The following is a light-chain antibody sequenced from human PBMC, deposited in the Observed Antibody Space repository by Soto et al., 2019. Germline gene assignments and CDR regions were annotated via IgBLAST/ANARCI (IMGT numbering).Light chain of an antibody. CDR3: QHYGAMWT. V-gene: IGKV1-5*01. J-gene: IGKJ1*01. CDR2: DAS. Sequence: DIQMTQSPSTLSASAGDTVNITCRASQSISTFLAWYKQKPGKAPKLLIFDASSLKSGVPSSLSGSAFGTEFILTISRMPPDDFATYWCQHYGAMWTFGQGTKVDIK. CDR1: QSISTF.